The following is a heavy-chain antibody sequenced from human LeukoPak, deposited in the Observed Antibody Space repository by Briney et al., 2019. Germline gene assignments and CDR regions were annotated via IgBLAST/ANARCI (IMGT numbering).Heavy chain of an antibody. V-gene: IGHV3-30*02. Sequence: GGSLRLSCAASGFTFSSYGMHWVRQAPGKGLEWVAFIRYDGSNKYYADSVKGRFTISRDNSKNTLYLQMNSLRAEDTAVYYCAKDFSILTPDYMDVWGKGTTVTVSS. J-gene: IGHJ6*03. CDR1: GFTFSSYG. CDR3: AKDFSILTPDYMDV. CDR2: IRYDGSNK. D-gene: IGHD3-9*01.